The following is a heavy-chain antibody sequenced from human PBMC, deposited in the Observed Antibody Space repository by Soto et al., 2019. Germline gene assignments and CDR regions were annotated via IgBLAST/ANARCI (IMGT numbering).Heavy chain of an antibody. J-gene: IGHJ4*02. V-gene: IGHV1-8*01. CDR3: ARVGRGTSGYFDS. CDR1: GYTFTSYD. CDR2: MNPNTGNA. Sequence: QVQLVQSGAEVKKPGASVKVSCKASGYTFTSYDIHWVRQAPGQGREWMGWMNPNTGNAASAQKFQGRVTMTRNTSISTAYMQLSSLRSEDTAVYFCARVGRGTSGYFDSWGQGTLVTVSS. D-gene: IGHD6-19*01.